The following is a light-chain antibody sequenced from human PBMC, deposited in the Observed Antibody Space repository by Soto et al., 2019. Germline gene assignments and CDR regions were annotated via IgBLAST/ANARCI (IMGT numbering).Light chain of an antibody. Sequence: QSALTQPPSASGSPGQSVTISCTGTSSDVGGYNYVSWYQQHPGKAPILIIYEVTKRPSGVPDRFSGSKSGNTASLTVSGLQAEDEADYYCSSYAGSKNLVFGGGTKLTVL. CDR2: EVT. J-gene: IGLJ2*01. CDR3: SSYAGSKNLV. CDR1: SSDVGGYNY. V-gene: IGLV2-8*01.